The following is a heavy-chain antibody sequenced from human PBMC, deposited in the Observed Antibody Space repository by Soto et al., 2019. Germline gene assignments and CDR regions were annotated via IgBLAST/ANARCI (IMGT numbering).Heavy chain of an antibody. J-gene: IGHJ4*02. CDR2: VNNGGGGT. D-gene: IGHD3-10*01. CDR1: GFTFSNYA. V-gene: IGHV3-23*01. Sequence: EVLLLDSGGGLVQPGGSLRLSCAASGFTFSNYAMTWVRRAPGKGPEWISTVNNGGGGTYYADSVKGRFTISRDNSKNTLYLQVSSLRAEDTAVYYCAKERLGRGIDYWGQGILVTVSS. CDR3: AKERLGRGIDY.